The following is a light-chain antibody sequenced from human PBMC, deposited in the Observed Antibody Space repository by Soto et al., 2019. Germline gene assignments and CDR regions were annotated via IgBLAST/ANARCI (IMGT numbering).Light chain of an antibody. V-gene: IGKV1-5*01. CDR1: QNIGTW. CDR3: DEYDSYHVN. J-gene: IGKJ5*01. CDR2: DAS. Sequence: DIQVTQSPATLSASPGDRVTITCRARQNIGTWLAWYQQKPGKAPKLLIYDASTLESGVPSGFSGSGSGTEFTLTISSLQPDDGATYYSDEYDSYHVNFGQGTRM.